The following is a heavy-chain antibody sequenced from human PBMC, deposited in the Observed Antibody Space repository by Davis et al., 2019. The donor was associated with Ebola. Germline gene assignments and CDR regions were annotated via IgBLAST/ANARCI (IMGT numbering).Heavy chain of an antibody. V-gene: IGHV3-9*01. Sequence: PGGSLRLSCAASGFTFDDYAMHWVRQAPGKGLEWVSGISWNSGSIGYADSVKGRFTISRDNSKNTLYLQMNSLRAEDTAVYYCATRAVVSYYYYGMDVWGQGTTVTVSS. CDR3: ATRAVVSYYYYGMDV. CDR2: ISWNSGSI. CDR1: GFTFDDYA. D-gene: IGHD3-16*01. J-gene: IGHJ6*02.